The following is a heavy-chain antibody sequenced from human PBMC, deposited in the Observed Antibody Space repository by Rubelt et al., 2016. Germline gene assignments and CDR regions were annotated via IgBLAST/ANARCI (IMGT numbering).Heavy chain of an antibody. CDR2: IRTSSGSV. CDR1: GFTFSLYG. V-gene: IGHV3-21*06. D-gene: IGHD5-12*01. J-gene: IGHJ4*02. CDR3: AKDQGYSGYDYPFY. Sequence: EVQLLESGGGLVQPGGSLSLSCAASGFTFSLYGMNWVRQAPGKGLEWVSSIRTSSGSVYYADSVKGRFTISRDNAKNSLYLQMDSLRDEDTAVYYCAKDQGYSGYDYPFYWGQGTLVTVSS.